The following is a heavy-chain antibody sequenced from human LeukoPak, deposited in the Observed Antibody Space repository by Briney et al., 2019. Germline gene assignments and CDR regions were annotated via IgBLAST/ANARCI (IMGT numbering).Heavy chain of an antibody. D-gene: IGHD6-19*01. CDR2: ISWNSGSI. Sequence: GGSLRLSCAGSGFTFSSYAMSWVRQAPGKGLEWVSGISWNSGSIGYADSVKGRFTISRDNAKNSLYLQMNSLRAEDMALYYCAKEHSSGWYYFDYWGQGTLVTVSS. CDR1: GFTFSSYA. J-gene: IGHJ4*02. V-gene: IGHV3-9*03. CDR3: AKEHSSGWYYFDY.